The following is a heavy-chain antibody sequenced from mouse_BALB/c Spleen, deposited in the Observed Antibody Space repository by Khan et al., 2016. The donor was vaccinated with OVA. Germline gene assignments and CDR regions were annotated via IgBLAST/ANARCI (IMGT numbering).Heavy chain of an antibody. Sequence: QVQLKESGPGLVAPSQSLSITCTVSGFSLTGYGVNWVRQSPGKGLEWLGMIWGDGSIDYNSALKSRLSISKDNSKSQVFLKMNSLQTDDTAMYYCARDRYYYGRGLAYWGQGTLVTVSA. CDR2: IWGDGSI. V-gene: IGHV2-6-7*01. J-gene: IGHJ3*01. CDR1: GFSLTGYG. D-gene: IGHD1-1*01. CDR3: ARDRYYYGRGLAY.